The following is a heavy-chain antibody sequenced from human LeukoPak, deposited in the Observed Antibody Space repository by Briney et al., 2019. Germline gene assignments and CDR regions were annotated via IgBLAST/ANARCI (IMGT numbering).Heavy chain of an antibody. Sequence: GGSLRLSCAASGFTFSSYEMNWVRQAPGKGLEWVSYISNNARPIYYTDSVKGQFTISRDNAKNSLYLQMNGLRSQDTAVYYCARDYGLYVWVKGTTVSVPS. CDR3: ARDYGLYV. V-gene: IGHV3-48*03. CDR1: GFTFSSYE. CDR2: ISNNARPI. D-gene: IGHD2-8*01. J-gene: IGHJ6*04.